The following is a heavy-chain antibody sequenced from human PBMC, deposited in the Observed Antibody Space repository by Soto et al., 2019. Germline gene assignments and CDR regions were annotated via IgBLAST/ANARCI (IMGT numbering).Heavy chain of an antibody. J-gene: IGHJ4*02. CDR2: IIPIFGTA. V-gene: IGHV1-69*01. CDR3: AGNYYDSSGYYNPFDY. Sequence: QVQLVQSGAEVKKPGSSVKVSCKASGGTFSSYAISWVRQAPGQGLEWMGGIIPIFGTANYAQKFQGRVTITADESTSTAYMELSSLRSEDTAVYCCAGNYYDSSGYYNPFDYWGQGTLVTVSS. CDR1: GGTFSSYA. D-gene: IGHD3-22*01.